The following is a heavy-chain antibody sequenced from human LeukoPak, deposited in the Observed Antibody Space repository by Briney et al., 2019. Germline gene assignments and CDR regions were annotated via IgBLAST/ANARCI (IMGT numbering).Heavy chain of an antibody. J-gene: IGHJ4*02. D-gene: IGHD2-15*01. V-gene: IGHV3-7*04. CDR1: GFTFSNYW. CDR3: AGGLGWLIDY. Sequence: GRSLRLSCAASGFTFSNYWMNWVRQAPGKGLEWVVNIEQDGGEKNYVDSVKGRFTISRDNAKNSLYLQMNSLRAEDTAVYYCAGGLGWLIDYWGQGTLVTVSS. CDR2: IEQDGGEK.